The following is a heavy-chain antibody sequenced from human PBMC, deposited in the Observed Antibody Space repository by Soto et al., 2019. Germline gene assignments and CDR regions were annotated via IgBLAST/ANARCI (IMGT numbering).Heavy chain of an antibody. D-gene: IGHD6-19*01. Sequence: QVQLEESGGGVVQPGRSLRLSCAASGFTVSSYAMHWVRQAPRKGLEWGAVISYDGSNKYYADSVKGRFTISRDNSKNTMYLQMTGLRAEDTAVYYCARGREGGWLVSSHYFDSWGQGTLVTVSS. V-gene: IGHV3-30-3*01. CDR1: GFTVSSYA. CDR2: ISYDGSNK. J-gene: IGHJ4*02. CDR3: ARGREGGWLVSSHYFDS.